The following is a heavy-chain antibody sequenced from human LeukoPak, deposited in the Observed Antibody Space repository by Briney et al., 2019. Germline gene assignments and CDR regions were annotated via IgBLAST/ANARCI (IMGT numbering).Heavy chain of an antibody. CDR3: AKATSVRGFTDV. V-gene: IGHV3-9*03. Sequence: PGRSLRLSCAASGFTFGDYAMDWVRQAPGKGLEWVSGISWNSGSIGYADSVKGRFTISRDNAKNSLYLQMNSLRAEDMASYYCAKATSVRGFTDVWGKGTTVTVSS. J-gene: IGHJ6*04. CDR2: ISWNSGSI. CDR1: GFTFGDYA. D-gene: IGHD3-10*01.